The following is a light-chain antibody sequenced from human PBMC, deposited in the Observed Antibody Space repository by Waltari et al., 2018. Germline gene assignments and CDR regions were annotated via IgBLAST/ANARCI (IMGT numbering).Light chain of an antibody. Sequence: QLVLTQSPSASASLGASVKLTCTLSSRHSSNIVAWLQQQPGKGPRFLMKVNSDGSHTKGDEIPDRFSGSSSGAERYLTISNVQSEDEAEYFCETGGHGTWVFGGGTKLNVL. J-gene: IGLJ3*02. V-gene: IGLV4-69*01. CDR2: VNSDGSH. CDR1: SRHSSNI. CDR3: ETGGHGTWV.